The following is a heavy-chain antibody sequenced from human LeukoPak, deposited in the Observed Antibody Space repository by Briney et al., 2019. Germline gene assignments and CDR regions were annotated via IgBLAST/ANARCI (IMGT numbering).Heavy chain of an antibody. V-gene: IGHV3-21*01. CDR3: ARGVLRYFDWLPPAAGYYMDV. J-gene: IGHJ6*03. D-gene: IGHD3-9*01. Sequence: PGGSLRLSCAASGFAFSSYSMNWVRQAPGKGLEWVSSISSSSSYIYYADSVKGRFTISRDNAKNSLYLQMNSLRAGDTAVYYCARGVLRYFDWLPPAAGYYMDVWGKGTTVTVSS. CDR2: ISSSSSYI. CDR1: GFAFSSYS.